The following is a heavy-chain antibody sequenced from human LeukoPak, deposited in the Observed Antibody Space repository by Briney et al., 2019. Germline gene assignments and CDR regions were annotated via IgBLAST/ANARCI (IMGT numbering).Heavy chain of an antibody. CDR3: AKERVRGSYSSLDY. Sequence: PGGSLRLSCAASGFTFSSYGMSWVRQAPGKGLEWVSAISGSGGSTYYADSVKGRFTISRDNSKNTLYLQMNSLRAEDTAVYYCAKERVRGSYSSLDYWGQGTLVTVSS. CDR2: ISGSGGST. V-gene: IGHV3-23*01. CDR1: GFTFSSYG. D-gene: IGHD1-26*01. J-gene: IGHJ4*02.